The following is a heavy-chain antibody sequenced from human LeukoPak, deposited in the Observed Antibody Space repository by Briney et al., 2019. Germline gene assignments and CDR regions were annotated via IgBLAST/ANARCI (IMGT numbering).Heavy chain of an antibody. Sequence: GGSLRLSCAASGFTFSDYYMSWIRQAPGKGLEWVSYISSSGSTIYYADSVKGRFIISRDNAKNSLYLQMNSLRAEDTAVYYCARDYYYGSGSYYRYFDYWGQGTLVTVSS. D-gene: IGHD3-10*01. CDR3: ARDYYYGSGSYYRYFDY. CDR2: ISSSGSTI. CDR1: GFTFSDYY. V-gene: IGHV3-11*01. J-gene: IGHJ4*02.